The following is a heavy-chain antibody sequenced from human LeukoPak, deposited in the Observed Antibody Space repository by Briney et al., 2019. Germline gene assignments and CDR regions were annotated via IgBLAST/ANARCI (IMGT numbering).Heavy chain of an antibody. V-gene: IGHV3-9*01. CDR1: GFTFDDYA. J-gene: IGHJ4*02. D-gene: IGHD1-26*01. Sequence: GGSLRLSCAASGFTFDDYAMRWVRQAPGKGLEWVSGISWNSGSIGYADSVKGRFTISRDNAKNSMYLQMNSLRAEDTALYYCAKDRSGSLDYWGQGTLVTVSS. CDR3: AKDRSGSLDY. CDR2: ISWNSGSI.